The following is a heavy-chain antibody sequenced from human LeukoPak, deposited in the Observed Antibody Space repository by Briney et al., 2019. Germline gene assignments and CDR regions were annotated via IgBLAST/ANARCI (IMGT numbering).Heavy chain of an antibody. V-gene: IGHV4-4*07. CDR1: DDSFSSHY. CDR2: IYTSGST. Sequence: SETLSLTCVVSDDSFSSHYWTWIRQPAGKGLEWIGRIYTSGSTNYNPSLKSRVTMSVDTSKNQFSLKLSSVTAADTAVYYCARETITMVRGVGWFDPWGQGTLVTVSS. J-gene: IGHJ5*02. D-gene: IGHD3-10*01. CDR3: ARETITMVRGVGWFDP.